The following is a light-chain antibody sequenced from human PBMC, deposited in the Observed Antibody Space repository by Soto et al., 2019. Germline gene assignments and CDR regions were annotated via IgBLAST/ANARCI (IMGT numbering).Light chain of an antibody. V-gene: IGLV2-23*03. J-gene: IGLJ1*01. CDR2: EGS. CDR1: SSDVGSYNL. CDR3: CSFAGSNTFV. Sequence: QSALTQPASVSGSPGQSITLSCTGTSSDVGSYNLVSWYQQHPGKAPKLMIYEGSKRPSGLSNRFSGSKSGNTASLTISGLQAEDEADYSCCSFAGSNTFVFGTGTKLNVL.